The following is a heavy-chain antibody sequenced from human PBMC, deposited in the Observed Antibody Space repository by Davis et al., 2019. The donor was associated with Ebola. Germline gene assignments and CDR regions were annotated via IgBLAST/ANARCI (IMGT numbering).Heavy chain of an antibody. Sequence: GESLKISCAASGITFSSYAMSWVRQAPGKGLEWVSAITSSGDKTYYADSVKGRFTISRDNSKNTLYLQMNSLRVEDTAVYYCAKMIRGVPAAIFSDLDYWGQGTLVTVSS. CDR3: AKMIRGVPAAIFSDLDY. D-gene: IGHD2-2*02. CDR1: GITFSSYA. V-gene: IGHV3-23*01. CDR2: ITSSGDKT. J-gene: IGHJ4*02.